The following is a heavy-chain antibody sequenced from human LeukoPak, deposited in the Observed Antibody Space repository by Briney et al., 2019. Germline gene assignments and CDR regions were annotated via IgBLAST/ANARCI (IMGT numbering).Heavy chain of an antibody. Sequence: SETLSLTCTVYGGSISSHYWSWIRQPPGKGLEWIGYIYYSGSTNYNPSLKSRVTISVDTSKNQFSLKLSSVTAADTAVYYCARSLELDRYYFDYWGQGTLVTVSS. J-gene: IGHJ4*02. CDR1: GGSISSHY. D-gene: IGHD1-1*01. V-gene: IGHV4-59*11. CDR3: ARSLELDRYYFDY. CDR2: IYYSGST.